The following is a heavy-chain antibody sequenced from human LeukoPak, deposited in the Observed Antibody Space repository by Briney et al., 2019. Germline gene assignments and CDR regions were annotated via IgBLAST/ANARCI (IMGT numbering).Heavy chain of an antibody. V-gene: IGHV3-30-3*01. CDR1: GFTFSSYA. CDR3: ARDSPHYYYYGMDV. CDR2: ISYDGSNK. Sequence: PGGSLRLSCAASGFTFSSYAMHWVRQASGKGLEWVAVISYDGSNKYYADSVKGRFTISRDNSKNTLYLQMNSLRAEDTAVYYCARDSPHYYYYGMDVWGQGTTVTVSS. J-gene: IGHJ6*02.